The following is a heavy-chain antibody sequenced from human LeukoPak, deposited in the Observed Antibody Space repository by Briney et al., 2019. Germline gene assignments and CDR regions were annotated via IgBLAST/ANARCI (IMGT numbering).Heavy chain of an antibody. CDR3: ARGYSSKKGAIDY. V-gene: IGHV1-18*01. CDR1: GYTFTSYG. CDR2: ISAYNGNT. D-gene: IGHD6-13*01. Sequence: GASVKVSCKASGYTFTSYGISWVRQAPGQGLEWMGWISAYNGNTNYAQKFQGRVTMTRNTSISTAYMELSSLRSEDTAVYYCARGYSSKKGAIDYWGQGTLVTVSS. J-gene: IGHJ4*02.